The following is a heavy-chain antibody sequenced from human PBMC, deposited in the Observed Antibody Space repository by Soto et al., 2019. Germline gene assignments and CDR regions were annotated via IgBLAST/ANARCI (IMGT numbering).Heavy chain of an antibody. CDR1: GFPFSIYS. V-gene: IGHV3-48*01. J-gene: IGHJ4*02. Sequence: GSLRLPFAASGFPFSIYSMDWVRQAPGTGLEWVSYLSSSSSTIYYADSVKGRFTISRDNAKNSLCVQRNSLRAEDTAVYYCASASGGITIFGVVIAYFDYWGQGTLVTVSS. CDR3: ASASGGITIFGVVIAYFDY. CDR2: LSSSSSTI. D-gene: IGHD3-3*01.